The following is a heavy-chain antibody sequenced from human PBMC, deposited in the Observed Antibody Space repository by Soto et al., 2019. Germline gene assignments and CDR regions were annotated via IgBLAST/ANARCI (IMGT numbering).Heavy chain of an antibody. J-gene: IGHJ3*02. D-gene: IGHD1-26*01. CDR2: ISDYNGNT. CDR1: GYTFTSYG. V-gene: IGHV1-18*01. Sequence: ASVKVSCKASGYTFTSYGISWVRQAPGKGLEWMGWISDYNGNTNYAQKLQGRGTITTDTSTSTEYMELRSLRSDDTAVYYCARDRERTSVRNAFDIWGQGTMVTVSS. CDR3: ARDRERTSVRNAFDI.